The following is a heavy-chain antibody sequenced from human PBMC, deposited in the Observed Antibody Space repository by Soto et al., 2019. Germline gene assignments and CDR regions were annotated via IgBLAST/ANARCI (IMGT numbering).Heavy chain of an antibody. D-gene: IGHD3-10*01. J-gene: IGHJ4*02. CDR1: GFTFSNAW. CDR2: IKSKTDGGKT. CDR3: ATEALWFGELLNYFDY. V-gene: IGHV3-15*01. Sequence: GGSLRLSCAASGFTFSNAWMTWVRQAPGKGLEWVGRIKSKTDGGKTDYAAPVQGRFTISRDDSKNTLYLQMKSLKTEDTAVYFCATEALWFGELLNYFDYWGQGTLVTVSS.